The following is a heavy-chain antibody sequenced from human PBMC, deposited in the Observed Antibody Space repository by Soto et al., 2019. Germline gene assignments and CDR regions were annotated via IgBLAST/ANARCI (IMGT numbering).Heavy chain of an antibody. CDR3: VHGGYRGAISDY. CDR1: GFTFSDYA. V-gene: IGHV3-23*01. CDR2: ISGGGSSA. D-gene: IGHD3-10*01. Sequence: EVLLLESGGGLVQPGGSLRLSCAASGFTFSDYAMSWVRQAPGKGLEWVSAISGGGSSAFYTESVKGRFTISRDDSKNTLYLQMGGLRVEDTALYYCVHGGYRGAISDYWGQGTPVTVSS. J-gene: IGHJ4*02.